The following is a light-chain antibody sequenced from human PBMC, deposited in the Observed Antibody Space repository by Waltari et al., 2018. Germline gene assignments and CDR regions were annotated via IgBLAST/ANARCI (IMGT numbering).Light chain of an antibody. Sequence: DIQMTQSPSSLSASVGDRDTITCRASQTISTYLNWYQQKPGKAPKLLIYAASSLQSGVPSRFSGSGSGTDFTLTISSLQPEDFASYYCQQSYTTLFTFGGGTKVEI. CDR3: QQSYTTLFT. J-gene: IGKJ4*01. V-gene: IGKV1-39*01. CDR1: QTISTY. CDR2: AAS.